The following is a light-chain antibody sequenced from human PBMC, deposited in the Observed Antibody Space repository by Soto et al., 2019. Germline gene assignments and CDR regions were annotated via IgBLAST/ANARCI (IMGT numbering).Light chain of an antibody. J-gene: IGKJ5*01. CDR2: DAS. CDR3: QQSFSSIT. V-gene: IGKV1-39*01. CDR1: QSIMKY. Sequence: DLQMTQSPSSLSASVEDRVTITYRASQSIMKYLHWYQQRPGRAPKLLIYDASSLQSGVPSRFSGSGSGTDFTLTISSLQLEDFGTYYCQQSFSSITFGQGTRLEIK.